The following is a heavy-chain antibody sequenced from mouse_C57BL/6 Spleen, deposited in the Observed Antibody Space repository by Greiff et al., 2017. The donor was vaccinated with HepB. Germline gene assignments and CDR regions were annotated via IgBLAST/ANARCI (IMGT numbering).Heavy chain of an antibody. Sequence: EVQLQQSGPELVKPGASVKISCKASGYTFTDYYMNWVKQSHGKSLEWIGDINPNNGGTSYNQKFKGKATLTVDKSSSTAYMELRSLTSEDSAVYYCARRRDGYPYYYAMDYWGQGTSVTVSS. CDR3: ARRRDGYPYYYAMDY. V-gene: IGHV1-26*01. J-gene: IGHJ4*01. CDR2: INPNNGGT. CDR1: GYTFTDYY. D-gene: IGHD2-3*01.